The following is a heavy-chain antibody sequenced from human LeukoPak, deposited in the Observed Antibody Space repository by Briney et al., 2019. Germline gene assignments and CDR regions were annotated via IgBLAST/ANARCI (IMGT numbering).Heavy chain of an antibody. CDR1: GGSVSSYY. CDR3: ARSGFRDYYFAMDV. V-gene: IGHV4-59*02. CDR2: IFYGGST. Sequence: SETLSLTRTVSGGSVSSYYRSWIRQLPGKGLEWIGFIFYGGSTNYNPSLKSRVTISEDTSKNQFSLKLSSVTAADTAVYYCARSGFRDYYFAMDVWGQGTTVTVSS. J-gene: IGHJ6*02. D-gene: IGHD3-22*01.